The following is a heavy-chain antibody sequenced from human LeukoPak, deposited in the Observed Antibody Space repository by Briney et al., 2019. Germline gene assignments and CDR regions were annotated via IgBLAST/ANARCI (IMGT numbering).Heavy chain of an antibody. D-gene: IGHD3-9*01. J-gene: IGHJ4*02. CDR2: ISVYNGNT. Sequence: ASVKVSCKASGYTFTSYGISWVRQAPGQGLEWMGWISVYNGNTNYAQKVKGRVTMTTDTSTSTAYMELRSLRSDDTAVYYCARDLGDILTGYYSGENLDYWGQGTLVTVSS. CDR3: ARDLGDILTGYYSGENLDY. CDR1: GYTFTSYG. V-gene: IGHV1-18*01.